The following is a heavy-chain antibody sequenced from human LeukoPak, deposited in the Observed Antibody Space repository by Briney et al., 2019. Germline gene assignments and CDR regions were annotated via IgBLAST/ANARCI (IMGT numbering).Heavy chain of an antibody. CDR3: ARGGGGLYYYDSSGYYAY. CDR2: ISPSGGST. CDR1: GYTFTSYD. Sequence: ASVKVSCKASGYTFTSYDINWVRQAPGQGLEWMGIISPSGGSTSYAQKFQGRVTMTRDTSTSTVYMELSSLRSEDTAVYYCARGGGGLYYYDSSGYYAYWGQGTLVTVSS. V-gene: IGHV1-46*01. D-gene: IGHD3-22*01. J-gene: IGHJ4*02.